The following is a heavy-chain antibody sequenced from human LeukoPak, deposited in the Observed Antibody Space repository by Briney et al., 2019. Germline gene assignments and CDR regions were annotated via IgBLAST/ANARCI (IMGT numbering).Heavy chain of an antibody. CDR3: AKDVSQRRDGYNYFDY. CDR2: ISYDGSNK. J-gene: IGHJ4*02. Sequence: GGSLRLSCAASGFTFSSYGMHWVRQVPGKGLEWVAVISYDGSNKYYADSVKGRFTISRDNSKNTLYLQMNSLRAEDTAVYYCAKDVSQRRDGYNYFDYWGQGTLVTVSS. D-gene: IGHD5-24*01. CDR1: GFTFSSYG. V-gene: IGHV3-30*18.